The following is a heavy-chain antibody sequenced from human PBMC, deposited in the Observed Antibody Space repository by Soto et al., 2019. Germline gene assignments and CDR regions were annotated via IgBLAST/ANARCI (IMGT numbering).Heavy chain of an antibody. CDR3: TTGLGWVGFGMDV. CDR2: IKSKNDGGTT. J-gene: IGHJ6*02. CDR1: GFTFSNAW. V-gene: IGHV3-15*07. D-gene: IGHD3-10*01. Sequence: EVQLVESGGGLVKPGGSLRLSCAASGFTFSNAWMNWVRQAPGKGLEWVGRIKSKNDGGTTDYAAPVKGRFTISRDDSKNTLYLQMNSLKPEDTAVYYCTTGLGWVGFGMDVWGQGTTVTVSS.